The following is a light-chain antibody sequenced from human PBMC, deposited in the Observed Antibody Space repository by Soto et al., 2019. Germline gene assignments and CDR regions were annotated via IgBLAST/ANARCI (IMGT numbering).Light chain of an antibody. Sequence: EIVMTQSPATLSVSPGERATLSCRASQSVSSDLAWYQQKPGQAPRPFIYGASTRVTGIPARFSGSGSGTGFTLTISSLQSEDFALYYCQQYNQWPWTFGQGTKVEIK. CDR2: GAS. V-gene: IGKV3-15*01. CDR3: QQYNQWPWT. J-gene: IGKJ1*01. CDR1: QSVSSD.